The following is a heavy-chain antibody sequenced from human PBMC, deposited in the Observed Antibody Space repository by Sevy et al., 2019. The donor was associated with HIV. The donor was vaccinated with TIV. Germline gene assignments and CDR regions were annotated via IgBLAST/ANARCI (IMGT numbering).Heavy chain of an antibody. D-gene: IGHD3-22*01. V-gene: IGHV3-74*01. J-gene: IGHJ4*02. CDR2: INSDGSTT. CDR3: ARGGGYYYDSSGYYPGY. CDR1: GFTFSTYW. Sequence: GGSLRLSCATSGFTFSTYWMHWVRQAPGKGLVCVSRINSDGSTTSYADSVKGRFTISRDNAKNTLYLQMNSLRAEDTALYYCARGGGYYYDSSGYYPGYWGQGTLVTVSS.